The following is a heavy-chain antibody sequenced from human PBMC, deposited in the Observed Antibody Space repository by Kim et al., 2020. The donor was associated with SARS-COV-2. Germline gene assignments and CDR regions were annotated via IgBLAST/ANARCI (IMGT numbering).Heavy chain of an antibody. CDR1: GFTFSSYA. V-gene: IGHV3-23*01. D-gene: IGHD6-19*01. CDR3: AKDQDSSGWYGEDAFDI. J-gene: IGHJ3*02. CDR2: ISGSGGRT. Sequence: GGSLRLSCAASGFTFSSYAMSWVRQAPGKGLEWVSAISGSGGRTYYADSVKGRFTISRDNSKNTLYLQMNSLRAEDTAVYYCAKDQDSSGWYGEDAFDIWGQGTMVTVSS.